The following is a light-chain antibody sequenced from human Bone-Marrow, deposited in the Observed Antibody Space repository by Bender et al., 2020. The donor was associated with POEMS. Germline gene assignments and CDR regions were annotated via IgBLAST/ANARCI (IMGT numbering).Light chain of an antibody. CDR3: YSYAGRSTWV. V-gene: IGLV2-14*03. Sequence: QSALTQPASVSASPGQSITISCTGTSSDVGGYNYVSWYQQHPGKAPKLIIYDVSNRPSGVSNRFSGSKSGNTASLTISGLQAEDEADYYCYSYAGRSTWVFGGGTRLTVL. J-gene: IGLJ3*02. CDR2: DVS. CDR1: SSDVGGYNY.